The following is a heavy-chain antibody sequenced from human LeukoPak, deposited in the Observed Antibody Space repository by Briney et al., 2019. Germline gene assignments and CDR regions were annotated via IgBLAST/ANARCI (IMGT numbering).Heavy chain of an antibody. V-gene: IGHV1-18*01. CDR3: ARSPRDYYDSSGYSPLDY. CDR1: GYTFTSYG. Sequence: ASVKVSCKASGYTFTSYGISWVRQAPGQGLEWMGWISAYNGNTNYAQKLQGRVTMTTDTSTSTAYMELRSLRSDDAAVYYCARSPRDYYDSSGYSPLDYWGQGTLVTVSS. J-gene: IGHJ4*02. D-gene: IGHD3-22*01. CDR2: ISAYNGNT.